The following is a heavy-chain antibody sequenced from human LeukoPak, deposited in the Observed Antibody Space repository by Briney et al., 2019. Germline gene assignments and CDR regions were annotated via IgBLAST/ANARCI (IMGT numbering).Heavy chain of an antibody. D-gene: IGHD1-7*01. CDR3: AKYNWNYVQIHYYYYMDV. CDR1: GFTFSSYW. J-gene: IGHJ6*03. V-gene: IGHV3-7*01. CDR2: IKQDGSEK. Sequence: PGGSLRLSCAASGFTFSSYWMSWVRQAPGKGLEWVANIKQDGSEKYYVDSVKGRFTISRDNAKNSLYLQMNSLRAEDTAVYYCAKYNWNYVQIHYYYYMDVWGKGTTVTVSS.